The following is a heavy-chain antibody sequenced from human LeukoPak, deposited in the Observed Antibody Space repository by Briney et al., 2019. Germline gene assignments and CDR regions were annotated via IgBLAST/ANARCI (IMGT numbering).Heavy chain of an antibody. Sequence: GGSLRLSCAASGFTFTNDGMSWVRQAPGKGLEWVSLISAAGNTKHYADSVKGRFTISRDNSKNTLYLQMNSLRAEDTAVYYCARDPVRRGDSGAPFDYWGQGTLVTVSS. D-gene: IGHD2-21*02. J-gene: IGHJ4*02. CDR1: GFTFTNDG. CDR3: ARDPVRRGDSGAPFDY. CDR2: ISAAGNTK. V-gene: IGHV3-23*01.